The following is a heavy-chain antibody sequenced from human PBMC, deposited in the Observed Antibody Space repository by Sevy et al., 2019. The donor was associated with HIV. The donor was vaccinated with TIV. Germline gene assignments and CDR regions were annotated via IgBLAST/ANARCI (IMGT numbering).Heavy chain of an antibody. CDR3: ARSPPVVVVPGAPSWFDP. J-gene: IGHJ5*02. V-gene: IGHV4-34*01. D-gene: IGHD2-2*01. Sequence: SETLSLTCAVHDGSFSGYYWNWIRQLPGKGLEWIGEINESGITYYNPSLKSRVTISVDTPKKQFSLKLNSVTAPDTAVYFCARSPPVVVVPGAPSWFDPWGQGTLVTVSS. CDR2: INESGIT. CDR1: DGSFSGYY.